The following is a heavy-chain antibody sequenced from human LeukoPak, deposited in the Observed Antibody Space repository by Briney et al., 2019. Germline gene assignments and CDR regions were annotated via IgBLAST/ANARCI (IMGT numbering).Heavy chain of an antibody. V-gene: IGHV3-21*04. D-gene: IGHD1-26*01. CDR1: GFTFSSYS. CDR2: ISSSSSYI. CDR3: AKDVGGSYPLYYFDY. J-gene: IGHJ4*02. Sequence: GGSLRLSCAASGFTFSSYSMNWVRQAPGKGLEWVSYISSSSSYIYYADSVKGRFTISRDNSKNTLYLQMNSLRAEDTAVYYCAKDVGGSYPLYYFDYWGQGTLVTVSS.